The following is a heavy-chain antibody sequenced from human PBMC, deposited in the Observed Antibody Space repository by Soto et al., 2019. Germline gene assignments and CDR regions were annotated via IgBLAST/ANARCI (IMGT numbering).Heavy chain of an antibody. J-gene: IGHJ5*02. D-gene: IGHD2-15*01. CDR3: ARGHCSGGSCYSGPWDP. V-gene: IGHV1-18*04. CDR2: ISAYNGNT. CDR1: GYTFTSYG. Sequence: ASVKVSCKASGYTFTSYGISWVRQAPGQGLEWMGWISAYNGNTNYAQKLQGRVTMTTDTSTSTAYMELRSLRSDDTAVYYCARGHCSGGSCYSGPWDPWGQGTLVTSPQ.